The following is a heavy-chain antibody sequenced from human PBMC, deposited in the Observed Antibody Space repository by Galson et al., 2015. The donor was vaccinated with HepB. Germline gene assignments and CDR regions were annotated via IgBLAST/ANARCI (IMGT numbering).Heavy chain of an antibody. J-gene: IGHJ4*02. CDR3: ARGGLGESKGGYY. V-gene: IGHV3-11*06. CDR1: GLTFSGYW. CDR2: ISSSSSYT. Sequence: SLRLSCAASGLTFSGYWMHWVRQAPGKGLEWVSYISSSSSYTNYADSVKGRFTIPRDNAKNSLYLQMNSLRAEDTAVYYCARGGLGESKGGYYWGQGTLVTVSS. D-gene: IGHD3-10*01.